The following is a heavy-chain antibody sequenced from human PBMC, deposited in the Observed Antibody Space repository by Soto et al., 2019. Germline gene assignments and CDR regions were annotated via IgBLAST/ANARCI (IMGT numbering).Heavy chain of an antibody. D-gene: IGHD3-22*01. CDR1: GFTFGSYA. CDR2: AGPSGSST. J-gene: IGHJ4*02. Sequence: PGGSLRLPCAASGFTFGSYAMSWVRLAPGKGLEWVSVAGPSGSSTFYADSVRGRFTISRDNVENTLYLQMNSLRVADTALYFCXRTYYYDSTGYYRTFDYWGQGTLVTVSS. CDR3: XRTYYYDSTGYYRTFDY. V-gene: IGHV3-23*01.